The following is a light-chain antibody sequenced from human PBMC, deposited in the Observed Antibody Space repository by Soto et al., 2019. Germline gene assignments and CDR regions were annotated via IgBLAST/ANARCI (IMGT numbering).Light chain of an antibody. CDR2: GAS. V-gene: IGKV3-20*01. J-gene: IGKJ2*01. CDR1: QSVSSSY. Sequence: EIVLTQSPGTLSLSPGERATLSCRASQSVSSSYLAWYQQKPGQAPRLLIYGASSSATGIPDRFSGSGSGTDFTLTISRLEPEDFAVYYCQQFGGSTEYTFGQGTKLEI. CDR3: QQFGGSTEYT.